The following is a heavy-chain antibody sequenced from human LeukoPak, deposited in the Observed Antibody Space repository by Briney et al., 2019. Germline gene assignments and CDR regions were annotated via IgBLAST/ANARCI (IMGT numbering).Heavy chain of an antibody. Sequence: GGSLRLSCAASGFTFSSYAMSWVRQAPGKGLEWVSSISSTSSYIYYADSVKGRFTVSRDNAKNSLYLQMNSLRAEDTAVYYCARDPIGGLYYYYMDVWGKGTTVTVSS. J-gene: IGHJ6*03. CDR2: ISSTSSYI. V-gene: IGHV3-21*01. CDR3: ARDPIGGLYYYYMDV. D-gene: IGHD4-23*01. CDR1: GFTFSSYA.